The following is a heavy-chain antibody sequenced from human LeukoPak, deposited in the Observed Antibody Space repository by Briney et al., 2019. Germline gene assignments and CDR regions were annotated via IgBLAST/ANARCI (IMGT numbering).Heavy chain of an antibody. CDR3: ARSYCSVGSCWVYFDY. CDR1: GGSFSGYY. J-gene: IGHJ4*02. CDR2: INHSGST. V-gene: IGHV4-34*01. D-gene: IGHD2-15*01. Sequence: PSETLSLTCAVYGGSFSGYYWSWIRQPPGKGLEWIGEINHSGSTNYNPSLKSRVTISVDTSKNQFSLKLSSVTAADTAIYYCARSYCSVGSCWVYFDYWGQGTLVTVSS.